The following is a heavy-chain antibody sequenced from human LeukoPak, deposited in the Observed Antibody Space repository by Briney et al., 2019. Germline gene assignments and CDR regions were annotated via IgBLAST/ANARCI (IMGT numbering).Heavy chain of an antibody. D-gene: IGHD6-19*01. J-gene: IGHJ5*02. CDR1: GFTFGSYA. CDR3: AKDRLVYSSGWYDNWFDP. Sequence: GVSLRLSCAASGFTFGSYAMSWVRQAPGKGLEWVSAISGSGGSTYYADSVKGRFTISRDNSKNTLYLQMNSLRAEDTAVYYCAKDRLVYSSGWYDNWFDPWGQGTLVTVSS. CDR2: ISGSGGST. V-gene: IGHV3-23*01.